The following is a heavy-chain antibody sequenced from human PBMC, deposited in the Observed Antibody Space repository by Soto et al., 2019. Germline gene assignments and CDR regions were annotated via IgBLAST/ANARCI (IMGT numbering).Heavy chain of an antibody. CDR2: ISAYNGNT. J-gene: IGHJ4*02. D-gene: IGHD6-13*01. CDR1: GYTFTSYG. V-gene: IGHV1-18*01. Sequence: ASVKVSCKASGYTFTSYGISCVRQAPGQGLEWMGWISAYNGNTNYAQKLQGRVTMTTDTSTSTAYMELRSLRSDDTAVYYCALFTWVYSRNYWGQGTLVTVSS. CDR3: ALFTWVYSRNY.